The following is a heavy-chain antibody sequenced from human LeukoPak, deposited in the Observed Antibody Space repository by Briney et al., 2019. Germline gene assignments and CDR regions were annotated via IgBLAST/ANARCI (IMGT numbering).Heavy chain of an antibody. CDR3: ARQTGSSWYYAFDI. CDR1: GGSISSYY. CDR2: IYDSGST. Sequence: PSETLSLTCTVSGGSISSYYWSWIRQPPGKGLEWIGYIYDSGSTNYNPSLKSRVTISVDTSKSHFSLKLSSATTADTAVYYCARQTGSSWYYAFDIWGQGTVVTVSS. J-gene: IGHJ3*02. D-gene: IGHD6-13*01. V-gene: IGHV4-59*08.